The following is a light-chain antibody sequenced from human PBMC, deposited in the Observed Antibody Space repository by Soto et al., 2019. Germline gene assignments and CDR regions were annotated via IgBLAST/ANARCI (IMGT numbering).Light chain of an antibody. Sequence: QSVLTQPPSLSAAAGQKVTISCSGSGSNIVKNYVSWYLQIPPSAPRVIVYDNNQRPSWITDRFSGSKSGTSATLDITGVQPGDEATYYCSVWDSDLKVVLFGGGTKVTVL. CDR1: GSNIVKNY. CDR2: DNN. CDR3: SVWDSDLKVVL. J-gene: IGLJ3*02. V-gene: IGLV1-51*01.